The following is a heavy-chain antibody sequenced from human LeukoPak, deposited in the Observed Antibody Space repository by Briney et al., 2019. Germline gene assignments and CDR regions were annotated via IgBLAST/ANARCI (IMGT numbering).Heavy chain of an antibody. V-gene: IGHV4-61*02. Sequence: SETLSLTCTVSGGSISSGSYYWSWIRQPAGKGLEWIGRIYTSGSTNYNPSLKSRVTTSVDTSKNQFSLKLSSVTAADTAVYYCARDLRGNYGILDYWGQGTLVTVSS. CDR2: IYTSGST. J-gene: IGHJ4*02. CDR3: ARDLRGNYGILDY. CDR1: GGSISSGSYY. D-gene: IGHD4-11*01.